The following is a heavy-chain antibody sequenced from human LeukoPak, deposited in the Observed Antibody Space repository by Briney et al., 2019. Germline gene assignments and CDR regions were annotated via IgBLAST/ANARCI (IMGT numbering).Heavy chain of an antibody. D-gene: IGHD4-17*01. J-gene: IGHJ6*02. CDR1: AFTFSNYG. V-gene: IGHV3-23*01. CDR3: AKDRSNTVTDSSRYYGMDV. CDR2: LNNNGGSI. Sequence: GGSLRLSCTASAFTFSNYGMSWVRQAPGKGLEWVSGLNNNGGSIYYADSVKGRFTISRDNSKNTLYLQMNSLRAEDTARYYCAKDRSNTVTDSSRYYGMDVWGQGTTVTLSS.